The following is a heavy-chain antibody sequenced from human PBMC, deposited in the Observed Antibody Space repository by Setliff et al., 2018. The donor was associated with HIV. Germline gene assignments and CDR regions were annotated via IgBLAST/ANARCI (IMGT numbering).Heavy chain of an antibody. CDR1: GYSVTSYG. D-gene: IGHD5-12*01. V-gene: IGHV1-18*01. Sequence: GASVKVSCKASGYSVTSYGFSWVRQAPGQGLEWMGWISAYNDNTNYAQKFQGRVTMTTDASTSTAYMEVRSLKSDDTAVYYCARDRLPAEVAVSGDWFDPWGQGTLVTVSS. CDR2: ISAYNDNT. J-gene: IGHJ5*02. CDR3: ARDRLPAEVAVSGDWFDP.